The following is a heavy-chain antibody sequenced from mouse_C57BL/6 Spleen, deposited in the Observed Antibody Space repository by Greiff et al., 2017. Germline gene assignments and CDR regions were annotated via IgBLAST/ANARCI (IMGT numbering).Heavy chain of an antibody. CDR1: GFTFSSYA. CDR3: TRGGDGYYYAMDY. J-gene: IGHJ4*01. Sequence: DVMLVESGEGLVKPGGSLKLSCAASGFTFSSYAMSWVRQTPEKRLEWVAYISSGGDYIYYADTVKGRFTVSRDNARNTLYLQMSSLKSEDTAMYYCTRGGDGYYYAMDYWGQGTSVTVSS. D-gene: IGHD2-3*01. CDR2: ISSGGDYI. V-gene: IGHV5-9-1*02.